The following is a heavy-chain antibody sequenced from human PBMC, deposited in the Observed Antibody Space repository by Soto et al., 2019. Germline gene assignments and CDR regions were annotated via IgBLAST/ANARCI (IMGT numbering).Heavy chain of an antibody. CDR3: ASYLLSPADSSSSGDNYYYYYMDV. Sequence: QVQLQESGPGLVKPSGTLSLTCAVSSGSISSSNWWSWVRQPPGKGLEWIGEIYHSGSTNYNPSLKSRVPISVDKSKNQFSLKLSSVTAADTAVYYCASYLLSPADSSSSGDNYYYYYMDVWGKGTTVTVSS. CDR1: SGSISSSNW. CDR2: IYHSGST. V-gene: IGHV4-4*02. J-gene: IGHJ6*03. D-gene: IGHD6-6*01.